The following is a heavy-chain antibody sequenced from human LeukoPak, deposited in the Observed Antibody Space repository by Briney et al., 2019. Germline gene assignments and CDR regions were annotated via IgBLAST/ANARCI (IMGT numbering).Heavy chain of an antibody. CDR1: GFTFDTYS. CDR3: TRDPTRRFDY. Sequence: PGGPLRLSCAASGFTFDTYSMDWVRQAPGKGLEGISYISSSSDVMYYADSVKGRFTISRDNAKNSLYLQMNSLRAEYTAVYYCTRDPTRRFDYWGQGTLVTVSS. V-gene: IGHV3-48*01. J-gene: IGHJ4*02. D-gene: IGHD2-15*01. CDR2: ISSSSDVM.